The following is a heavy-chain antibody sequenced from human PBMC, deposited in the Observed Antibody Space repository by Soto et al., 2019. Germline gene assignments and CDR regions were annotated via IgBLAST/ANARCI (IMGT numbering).Heavy chain of an antibody. CDR2: ISYDGSNK. CDR3: AKDHDNYYDILTGYSEELDY. Sequence: QVQLVESGGGVVQPGRSLRLSCAASGFTFSSYGMHWVRQAPGKGLEWVAVISYDGSNKYYADSVKGRFTISRDNSKNTLYLQMNSLRAEDTAVYYCAKDHDNYYDILTGYSEELDYWGQGTLVTVSS. V-gene: IGHV3-30*18. J-gene: IGHJ4*02. D-gene: IGHD3-9*01. CDR1: GFTFSSYG.